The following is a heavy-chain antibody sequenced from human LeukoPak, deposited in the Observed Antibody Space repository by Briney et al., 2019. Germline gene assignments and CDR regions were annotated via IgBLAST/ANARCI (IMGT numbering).Heavy chain of an antibody. CDR2: INPNSGGT. Sequence: GASVKVSCKASGYTFTGYYMHWVRQAPGQGLEWMGWINPNSGGTNYAQKFQGRVTMTRDTSISTAYMELSRLRSDDTAVYYCARNRHSSSLYTFDYWGQGTLVTVSS. CDR3: ARNRHSSSLYTFDY. CDR1: GYTFTGYY. J-gene: IGHJ4*02. V-gene: IGHV1-2*02. D-gene: IGHD6-13*01.